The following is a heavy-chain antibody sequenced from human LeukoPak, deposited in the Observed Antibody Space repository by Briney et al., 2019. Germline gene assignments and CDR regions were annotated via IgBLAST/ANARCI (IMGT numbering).Heavy chain of an antibody. CDR1: GGSISSYY. Sequence: NPSETLSLTCTVSGGSISSYYWSWIRQPPGKGLEWIGYTYYSGSANYNPSLKSRVTMSVDTSKNQLSLRLSSVTAADTAVYYCARGGSRDGYNRPLDHWGQGTLSPSPQ. J-gene: IGHJ4*02. CDR3: ARGGSRDGYNRPLDH. CDR2: TYYSGSA. D-gene: IGHD5-24*01. V-gene: IGHV4-59*01.